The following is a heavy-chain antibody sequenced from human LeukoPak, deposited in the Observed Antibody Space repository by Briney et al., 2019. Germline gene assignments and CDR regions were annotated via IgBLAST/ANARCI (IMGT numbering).Heavy chain of an antibody. CDR1: GFTFSSFE. V-gene: IGHV3-48*03. D-gene: IGHD3-22*01. Sequence: HPGGSLRLSCEGSGFTFSSFEVNWVRQAPGKGLERLSYIGSGGRTIYYADSVKGRFTISRDNARNSLYLQMNSLRAEDTAVYHCAREDSRDALDIWGQGTMVTVSS. CDR3: AREDSRDALDI. CDR2: IGSGGRTI. J-gene: IGHJ3*02.